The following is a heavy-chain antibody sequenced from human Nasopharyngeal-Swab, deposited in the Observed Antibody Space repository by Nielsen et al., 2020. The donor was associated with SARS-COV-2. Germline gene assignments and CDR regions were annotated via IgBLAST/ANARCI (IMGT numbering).Heavy chain of an antibody. CDR2: ITPSGGAT. CDR1: GFTFSHYF. Sequence: ASVKVSCKASGFTFSHYFMHWVRQAPGQGLEWMGVITPSGGATNYARKFRGRVTMTRDPSTSTLYLDLSSLKSEDTAVYFCASEPGGMAAPGKHFGPWGQGTLVTVSS. D-gene: IGHD6-13*01. CDR3: ASEPGGMAAPGKHFGP. J-gene: IGHJ5*02. V-gene: IGHV1-46*01.